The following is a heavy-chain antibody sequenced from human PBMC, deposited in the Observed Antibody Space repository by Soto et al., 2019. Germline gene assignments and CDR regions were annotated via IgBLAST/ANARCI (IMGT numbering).Heavy chain of an antibody. CDR2: ISAYNGNT. D-gene: IGHD3-9*01. V-gene: IGHV1-18*01. J-gene: IGHJ5*02. Sequence: ASVKVSCKASGYTFTSYGISWVRQAPGQGLEWMGWISAYNGNTNYAQKLQGRVTMTTDTSTSTAYMELRSLRSDDTAVYYCASHKYYDILTGHNWFDPWGQGPLVTVSS. CDR3: ASHKYYDILTGHNWFDP. CDR1: GYTFTSYG.